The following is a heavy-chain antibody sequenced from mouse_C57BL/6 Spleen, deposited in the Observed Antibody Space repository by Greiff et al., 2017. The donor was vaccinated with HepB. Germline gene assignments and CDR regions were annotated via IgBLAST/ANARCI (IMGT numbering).Heavy chain of an antibody. D-gene: IGHD1-1*01. CDR1: GYTFTNYW. J-gene: IGHJ2*01. V-gene: IGHV1-63*01. Sequence: QVQLQQSGAELVRPGTSVKMSCKASGYTFTNYWIGWAKQRPGHGLEWIGDIYPGGGYTNYNEKFKGKATLTADKSSSTAYMQFSSLTSEDSAIYYCARREGYGSSYGYWGQGTTLTVSS. CDR2: IYPGGGYT. CDR3: ARREGYGSSYGY.